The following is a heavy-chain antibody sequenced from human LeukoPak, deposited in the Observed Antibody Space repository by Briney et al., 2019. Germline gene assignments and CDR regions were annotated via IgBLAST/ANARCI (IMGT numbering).Heavy chain of an antibody. CDR3: ANSPGGSTGWFPDS. V-gene: IGHV3-23*01. CDR2: ISGSGGST. D-gene: IGHD6-19*01. J-gene: IGHJ4*02. CDR1: GFTFSSYA. Sequence: GGSLRLSCAASGFTFSSYAMSWVRQAPGKGLEWVSAISGSGGSTYYADSVKGWFTISRDNSKNTLYLQMNSLRAEDTAAYYCANSPGGSTGWFPDSWGQGTLVTVSS.